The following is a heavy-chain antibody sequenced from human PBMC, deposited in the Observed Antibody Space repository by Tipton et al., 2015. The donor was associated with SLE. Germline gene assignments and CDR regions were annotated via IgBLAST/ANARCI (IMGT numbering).Heavy chain of an antibody. D-gene: IGHD5-12*01. CDR3: ASIVDHIVP. CDR1: GFTFSNYA. V-gene: IGHV3-33*01. Sequence: SLRLSCATSGFTFSNYAMHWVRQAPGKGLEWVPLIWYDGSNRDYADFVKGRFTISRDNSKNTLYLQMNSLSAEDTAVYYCASIVDHIVPWGQGTLVTVSS. J-gene: IGHJ5*02. CDR2: IWYDGSNR.